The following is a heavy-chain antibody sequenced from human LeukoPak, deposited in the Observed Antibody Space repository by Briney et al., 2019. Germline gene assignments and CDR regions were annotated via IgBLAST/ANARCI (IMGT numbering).Heavy chain of an antibody. CDR2: FDPEDGET. V-gene: IGHV1-24*01. D-gene: IGHD3-9*01. Sequence: ASVKVSCKVSGYTLTELSMHWVRQAPGKGPEWMGGFDPEDGETIYAQKFQGRVTMTEDTSTDTAYMELSSLRSEDTAVYYCATAGLRYSFRPAYYGMDVWGQGTTVTVSS. CDR3: ATAGLRYSFRPAYYGMDV. J-gene: IGHJ6*02. CDR1: GYTLTELS.